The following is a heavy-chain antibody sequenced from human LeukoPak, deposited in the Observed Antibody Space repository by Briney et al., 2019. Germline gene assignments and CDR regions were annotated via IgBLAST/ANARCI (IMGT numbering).Heavy chain of an antibody. CDR1: GFTFTSYD. CDR2: VGTASDT. D-gene: IGHD4-17*01. CDR3: ARGNYGDYRHGMDV. J-gene: IGHJ6*02. Sequence: GLSLRLSCEAPGFTFTSYDMPWVRQATGKGLEWVSTVGTASDTYYPASVKGRFTISRENAKNSLYLQMDSLRAGDTAVYYCARGNYGDYRHGMDVWGRGTTATVS. V-gene: IGHV3-13*01.